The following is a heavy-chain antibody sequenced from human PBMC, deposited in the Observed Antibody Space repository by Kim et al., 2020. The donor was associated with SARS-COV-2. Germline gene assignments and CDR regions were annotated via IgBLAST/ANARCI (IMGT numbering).Heavy chain of an antibody. CDR1: GGSFSGYY. D-gene: IGHD3-10*01. Sequence: SETLSLTCAVYGGSFSGYYWTWIRQPPGKGLEWIGEINHSGSTNYNPSLKSRVTISIDTSNKQFSLKMKSVTAADTAVYYCARGRYTVREVIITSLDYWGQGTLVTVSS. CDR2: INHSGST. V-gene: IGHV4-34*01. CDR3: ARGRYTVREVIITSLDY. J-gene: IGHJ4*02.